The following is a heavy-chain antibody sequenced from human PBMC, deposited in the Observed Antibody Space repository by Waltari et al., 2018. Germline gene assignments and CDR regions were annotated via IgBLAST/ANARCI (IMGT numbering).Heavy chain of an antibody. V-gene: IGHV4-34*01. D-gene: IGHD3-3*01. CDR1: GGSFSGYY. J-gene: IGHJ4*02. Sequence: QVQLQQWGAGLLKPSETLSLTCAVYGGSFSGYYWSWIRQPPGKGLEWIGEIKHSGSTTSNPSRKSRVTISVDTSKNQFSLRLSSVTAADTAVYYCARGLQRYYDLWSGYYPYFDYWGQGTLVTVSS. CDR3: ARGLQRYYDLWSGYYPYFDY. CDR2: IKHSGST.